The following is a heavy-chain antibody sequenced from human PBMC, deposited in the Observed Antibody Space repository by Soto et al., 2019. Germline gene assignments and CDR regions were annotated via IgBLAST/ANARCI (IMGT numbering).Heavy chain of an antibody. Sequence: PGESLKISCQGSGYDFTNYWIAWVRLMPGKGLEWMGIIYPADSDTRYNPSFQGQVTISADKSISTAYLQWSSLKASDTAMYYCARQLKGCGSTSCFNYFYYGLDVWGRGTTVTVSS. CDR3: ARQLKGCGSTSCFNYFYYGLDV. CDR1: GYDFTNYW. D-gene: IGHD2-2*01. CDR2: IYPADSDT. J-gene: IGHJ6*02. V-gene: IGHV5-51*01.